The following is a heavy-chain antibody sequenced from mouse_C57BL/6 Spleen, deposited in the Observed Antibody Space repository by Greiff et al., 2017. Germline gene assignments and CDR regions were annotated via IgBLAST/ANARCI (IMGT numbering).Heavy chain of an antibody. D-gene: IGHD2-4*01. J-gene: IGHJ3*01. CDR1: GYTFTDYE. CDR2: IDPETGGT. V-gene: IGHV1-15*01. CDR3: TRGGLYYDYWAWFAD. Sequence: VQLQQSGAELVRPGASVTLSCKASGYTFTDYEMHWVKQTPVHGLEWIGAIDPETGGTAYKKKFKGKAILTADKSSSTAYMELRSLTSEDSAVYYCTRGGLYYDYWAWFADWGQVILVTVSA.